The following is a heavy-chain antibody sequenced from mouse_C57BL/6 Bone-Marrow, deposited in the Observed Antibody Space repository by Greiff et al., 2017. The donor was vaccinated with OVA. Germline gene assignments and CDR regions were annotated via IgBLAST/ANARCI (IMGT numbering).Heavy chain of an antibody. CDR2: IDPSDSYT. V-gene: IGHV1-50*01. CDR1: GYTFTSYW. Sequence: VQLQQSGAELVKPGASVKLSCKASGYTFTSYWMQWVKQRPGQGLEWIGEIDPSDSYTNYNQKFKGKATLTVDTSSSTAYMQLSSLTSEDSAVYYCARGNYYGSSPFAYWGQGTLVTVSA. J-gene: IGHJ3*01. D-gene: IGHD1-1*01. CDR3: ARGNYYGSSPFAY.